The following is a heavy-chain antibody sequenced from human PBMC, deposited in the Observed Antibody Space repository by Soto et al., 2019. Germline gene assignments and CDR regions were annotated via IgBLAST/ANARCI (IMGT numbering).Heavy chain of an antibody. CDR2: IIPIFGTA. CDR3: ASSSAAAGTGYYYYYGMDV. J-gene: IGHJ6*02. Sequence: QVQLVQSGAEVKKPGSSVKVSCTASGGTFSSYAISWVRQAPGQGLEWMGGIIPIFGTANYAQKFQGRVTITADESRSTAYMELSSLRSEDTAVYYCASSSAAAGTGYYYYYGMDVWGQGTTVTVSS. D-gene: IGHD6-13*01. CDR1: GGTFSSYA. V-gene: IGHV1-69*01.